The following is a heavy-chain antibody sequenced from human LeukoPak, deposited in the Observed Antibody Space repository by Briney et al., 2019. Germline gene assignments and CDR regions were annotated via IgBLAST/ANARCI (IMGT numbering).Heavy chain of an antibody. CDR3: ARESYSGSFPFDY. J-gene: IGHJ4*02. V-gene: IGHV4-39*07. CDR2: IYYSGST. CDR1: GGSISSSSYY. D-gene: IGHD1-26*01. Sequence: SETLSLTCTVSGGSISSSSYYWGWIRQPPGMGLEWIGSIYYSGSTYYNPSLKSRVTISVDTSKNQFSLKLSSVTAADTAVYYCARESYSGSFPFDYWGQGTLVTVSS.